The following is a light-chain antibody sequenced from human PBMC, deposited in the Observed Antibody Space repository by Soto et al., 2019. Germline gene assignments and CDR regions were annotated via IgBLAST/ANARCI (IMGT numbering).Light chain of an antibody. CDR2: GAS. Sequence: EIVLTQSPGTLSLSAGERATLSCRASQSVSSSYLAWYQQKPGQAPRLLIYGASSRATGIPDRFSASGSGTDFTLTISRLEPEEFAVYYCQQYGSSPPWTFGQGTKVEIK. J-gene: IGKJ1*01. CDR3: QQYGSSPPWT. V-gene: IGKV3-20*01. CDR1: QSVSSSY.